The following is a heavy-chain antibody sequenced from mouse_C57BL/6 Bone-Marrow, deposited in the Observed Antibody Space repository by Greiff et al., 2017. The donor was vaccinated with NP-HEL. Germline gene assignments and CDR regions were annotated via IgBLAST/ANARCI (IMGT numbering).Heavy chain of an antibody. V-gene: IGHV1-5*01. D-gene: IGHD1-1*01. CDR3: TIRPTTVVATGGYYYAMDY. J-gene: IGHJ4*01. CDR1: GYTFTSYW. Sequence: VQLQQSGTVLARPGASVKMSCKTSGYTFTSYWMHWVKQRPGQGLEWIGAIYPGNSDTSYNQKFKGKAKLTAVTSASTAYMELSSLTNETSAVYYCTIRPTTVVATGGYYYAMDYWGQGTSVTVSS. CDR2: IYPGNSDT.